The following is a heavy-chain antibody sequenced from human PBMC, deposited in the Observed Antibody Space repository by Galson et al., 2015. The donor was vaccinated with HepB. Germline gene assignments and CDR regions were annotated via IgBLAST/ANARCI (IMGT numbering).Heavy chain of an antibody. Sequence: SLRLSCAASGFTFSSYAMHWVRQAPGKGLEWVAVISYDGSNKYYADSVKGRFTISRDNSKNTLYLQMNSLRAEDTAVYYCARDLFIVATPQFDYWGQGTLVTVSS. V-gene: IGHV3-30*04. J-gene: IGHJ4*02. CDR3: ARDLFIVATPQFDY. D-gene: IGHD5-12*01. CDR2: ISYDGSNK. CDR1: GFTFSSYA.